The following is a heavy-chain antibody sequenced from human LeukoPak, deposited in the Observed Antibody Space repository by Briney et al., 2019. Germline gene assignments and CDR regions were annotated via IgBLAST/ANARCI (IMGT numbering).Heavy chain of an antibody. CDR3: APPPIAATGN. CDR1: GFTFSSYW. J-gene: IGHJ4*02. V-gene: IGHV3-7*01. D-gene: IGHD6-13*01. Sequence: GGSLRLSCAASGFTFSSYWMSWVRQAPGEGLEWVANIRQDGGAKNYVDSVKGRFTISRDNAKKSLYLQMNSLRAEDTAVYYCAPPPIAATGNWGQGTLVTVSS. CDR2: IRQDGGAK.